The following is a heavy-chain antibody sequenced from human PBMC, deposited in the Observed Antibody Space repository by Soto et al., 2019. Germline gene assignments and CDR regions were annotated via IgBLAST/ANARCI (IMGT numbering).Heavy chain of an antibody. CDR3: ARGRDEYKLGNV. Sequence: PSETLSLTCAVSGGSLSDYYWPWIRQSPGKGLEWIGEIHPSGSTYYNPSLRSRVTISVDTSKNQFSLKLTSLTAADTAIYYCARGRDEYKLGNVRGHGTTVTV. CDR2: IHPSGST. D-gene: IGHD1-1*01. CDR1: GGSLSDYY. J-gene: IGHJ6*02. V-gene: IGHV4-34*01.